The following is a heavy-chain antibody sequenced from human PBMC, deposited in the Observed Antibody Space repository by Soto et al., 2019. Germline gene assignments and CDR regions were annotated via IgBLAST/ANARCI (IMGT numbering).Heavy chain of an antibody. CDR1: ASSISSAYF. CDR3: ARTWLAGGTPADAFDI. V-gene: IGHV4-38-2*01. Sequence: LSLTCAVSASSISSAYFWGWIRQPPGKGLEWIATIFHTGGTYYNPSLKSRVTISVDTSNNQFSLRLNSVTAADTALYFCARTWLAGGTPADAFDIWGQGTMVTV. CDR2: IFHTGGT. D-gene: IGHD2-15*01. J-gene: IGHJ3*02.